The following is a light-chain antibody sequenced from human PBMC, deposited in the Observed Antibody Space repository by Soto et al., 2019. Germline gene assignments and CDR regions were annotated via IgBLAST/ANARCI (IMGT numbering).Light chain of an antibody. J-gene: IGKJ5*01. CDR2: GAS. Sequence: IVLTQSPATLSLTPGEGATLSCRASQSVSRRLAWYQQRPGQSPRLLIYGASSRATGIPDRFSGSGSGTDFTLTISRLEPEDFAVYYCQQYGSSPRTFGQGTRLEIK. CDR1: QSVSRR. CDR3: QQYGSSPRT. V-gene: IGKV3-20*01.